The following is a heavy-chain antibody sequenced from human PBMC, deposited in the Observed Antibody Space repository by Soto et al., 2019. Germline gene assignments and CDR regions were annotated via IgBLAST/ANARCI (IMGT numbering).Heavy chain of an antibody. D-gene: IGHD2-2*01. Sequence: EVQLLESGGGLVQPGGSLRLSCVGSGFTFINYAMNWVGQTPGKGLEWVSTISGGGDRTFDADTVKGRFTISRDNSKNTVNLLMNSLRADDTAVYYCARKVLGSTSRPDWWYFDLWGRGTLVTVSS. V-gene: IGHV3-23*01. CDR1: GFTFINYA. J-gene: IGHJ2*01. CDR3: ARKVLGSTSRPDWWYFDL. CDR2: ISGGGDRT.